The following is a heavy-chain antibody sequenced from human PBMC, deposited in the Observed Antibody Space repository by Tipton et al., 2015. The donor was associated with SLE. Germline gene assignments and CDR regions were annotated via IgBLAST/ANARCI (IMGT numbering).Heavy chain of an antibody. V-gene: IGHV4-39*07. J-gene: IGHJ3*02. CDR3: ARPIPNDSSGYGAFDI. CDR2: IYYSGST. Sequence: TLSLTCTVSGGSISSSSYYWGWIRQPPGKGLEWIGSIYYSGSTYYNPSLKSRVTISVDTSKNQFSLKLSSVTAADTAVYYCARPIPNDSSGYGAFDIWGQGTMVTVSS. D-gene: IGHD3-22*01. CDR1: GGSISSSSYY.